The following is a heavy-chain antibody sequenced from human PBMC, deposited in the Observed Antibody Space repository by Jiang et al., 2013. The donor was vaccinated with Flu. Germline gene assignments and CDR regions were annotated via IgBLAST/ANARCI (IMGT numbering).Heavy chain of an antibody. CDR2: ISSSGSYT. Sequence: QLVESGGGLVKPGGSLRLSCATSGFTFSDYYMNWIRQAPGKGLEWLSYISSSGSYTNYADSVKGRFTISRDNAKNSLYLLMNSLRAEDTAVYYCARRYCSGGSCYPMTFDYWGQGTLVTVSS. J-gene: IGHJ4*02. V-gene: IGHV3-11*06. CDR3: ARRYCSGGSCYPMTFDY. CDR1: GFTFSDYY. D-gene: IGHD2-15*01.